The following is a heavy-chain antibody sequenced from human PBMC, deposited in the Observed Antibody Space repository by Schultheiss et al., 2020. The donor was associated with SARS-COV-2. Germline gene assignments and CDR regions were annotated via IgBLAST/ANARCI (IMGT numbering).Heavy chain of an antibody. CDR3: ASAEGAARLYYYYYGMDV. D-gene: IGHD6-6*01. Sequence: SETLSLTCTVSGGSISSYYWSWIRQPPGKGLEWIGYIYYSGSTNYNPSLKSRVTISVDKSKNQFSLKLSSVTEADTAVYYCASAEGAARLYYYYYGMDVWGQGTTVTVSS. CDR1: GGSISSYY. V-gene: IGHV4-59*01. J-gene: IGHJ6*02. CDR2: IYYSGST.